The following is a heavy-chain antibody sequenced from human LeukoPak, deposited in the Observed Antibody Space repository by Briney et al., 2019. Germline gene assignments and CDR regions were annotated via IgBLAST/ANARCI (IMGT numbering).Heavy chain of an antibody. J-gene: IGHJ4*02. D-gene: IGHD6-6*01. CDR1: GGSFSGYY. V-gene: IGHV4-34*01. Sequence: PSETLSLTCAVYGGSFSGYYWSWIRQPPGKGLEWIGEINHSGSTNYNPSLKSRVTISVDTSKNQFSLKLSSVTAADTAVYYCAREYTRDFDYWGQGTLVAVSS. CDR2: INHSGST. CDR3: AREYTRDFDY.